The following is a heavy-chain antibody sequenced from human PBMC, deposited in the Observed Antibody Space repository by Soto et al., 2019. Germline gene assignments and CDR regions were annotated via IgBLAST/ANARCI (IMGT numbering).Heavy chain of an antibody. J-gene: IGHJ4*02. CDR2: IYYSGST. V-gene: IGHV4-39*01. CDR3: ARHGGGSSGLKPFDY. Sequence: SETLSLTCTVSGGSISSSSYYWGWIRQPPGKGLEWIGSIYYSGSTYYNPSLKSRVTISVDTSKNQFSLKLSSVTAADTAVYYCARHGGGSSGLKPFDYWGQGTLVTVSS. D-gene: IGHD2-15*01. CDR1: GGSISSSSYY.